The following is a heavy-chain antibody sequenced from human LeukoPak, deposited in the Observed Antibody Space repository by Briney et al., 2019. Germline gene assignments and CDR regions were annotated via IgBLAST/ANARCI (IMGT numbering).Heavy chain of an antibody. CDR3: ASADIAAPSTFDY. D-gene: IGHD6-13*01. CDR1: GYPFIGYY. CDR2: INPNSRGT. Sequence: ASVTVSYQASGYPFIGYYMHWVRQAPGQGLARMGWINPNSRGTNYAQKFQGRVTMTRDTSISTAYMELSRLRSDDTAVYYCASADIAAPSTFDYWGQGTLVTVSS. V-gene: IGHV1-2*02. J-gene: IGHJ4*02.